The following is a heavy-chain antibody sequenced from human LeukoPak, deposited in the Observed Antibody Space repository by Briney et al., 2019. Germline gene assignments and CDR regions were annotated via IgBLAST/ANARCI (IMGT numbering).Heavy chain of an antibody. J-gene: IGHJ6*02. D-gene: IGHD5-18*01. CDR3: SRHSSYVDTAMVTEGYGMDV. V-gene: IGHV3-73*01. Sequence: GGSLRLSCAASGISFSGSALHWVRQASGKGLEWVGRIRSKANSYATAYAASVKGRFTISRDDSKNTAYLQMNSLKTEDTAVYYCSRHSSYVDTAMVTEGYGMDVWGQGTTVTVSS. CDR2: IRSKANSYAT. CDR1: GISFSGSA.